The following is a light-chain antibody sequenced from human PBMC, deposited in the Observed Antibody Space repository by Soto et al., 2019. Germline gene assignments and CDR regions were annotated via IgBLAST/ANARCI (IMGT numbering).Light chain of an antibody. CDR2: AAS. J-gene: IGKJ4*01. CDR1: QTISNY. Sequence: DIQMTQSPSSLSASVGDRVTITCRASQTISNYLNWYQQQPGKAPKLLIYAASSLQSGVPSRFSGSGSGTDFTLTISSLQPEDFATYYCQQCYSSPIAFGRGTKVDIK. V-gene: IGKV1-39*01. CDR3: QQCYSSPIA.